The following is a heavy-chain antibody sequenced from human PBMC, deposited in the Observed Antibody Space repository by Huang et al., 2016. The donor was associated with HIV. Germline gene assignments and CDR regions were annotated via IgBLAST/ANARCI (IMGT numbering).Heavy chain of an antibody. CDR3: AKDADTSGYDVLGPFGS. J-gene: IGHJ4*02. V-gene: IGHV3-23*01. D-gene: IGHD3-3*01. Sequence: EGLLLESGGGLVQPGGSLRLSCVGSGFTFSVYAMSWVRQAPGKGLEWVSVITDGINNRYYAHSGKGRFAVSRDDSTNTLYLQMNSLRAEDTAVYYCAKDADTSGYDVLGPFGSWGQGTLVTVSS. CDR2: ITDGINNR. CDR1: GFTFSVYA.